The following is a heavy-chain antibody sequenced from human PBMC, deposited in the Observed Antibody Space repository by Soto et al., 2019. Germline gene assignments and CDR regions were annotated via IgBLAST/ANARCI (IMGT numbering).Heavy chain of an antibody. CDR3: VKDAGYSSGRDY. D-gene: IGHD6-19*01. CDR1: GFTFSSYA. CDR2: ISSNGGST. V-gene: IGHV3-64D*08. J-gene: IGHJ4*02. Sequence: GGSMRLSCAASGFTFSSYAMHWVRQAPGKGLEYVSAISSNGGSTYYADSVKGRFTISRDNSKNTLYLQMSSLRAEDMAVYYCVKDAGYSSGRDYWGQGTLVTVSS.